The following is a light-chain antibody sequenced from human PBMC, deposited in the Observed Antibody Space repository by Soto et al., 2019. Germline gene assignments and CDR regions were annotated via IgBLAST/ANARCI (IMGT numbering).Light chain of an antibody. CDR1: QSVDNF. CDR2: DIS. V-gene: IGKV3-11*01. Sequence: EIVLTQSPATLSLSPGERATLSCRASQSVDNFLAWYQQKAGQAPRLLIYDISQRATGIPARFSGSGSGTDFTLTISSLEPDDFAVYYCQQRNSWASLTFGGGTRVEIK. CDR3: QQRNSWASLT. J-gene: IGKJ4*01.